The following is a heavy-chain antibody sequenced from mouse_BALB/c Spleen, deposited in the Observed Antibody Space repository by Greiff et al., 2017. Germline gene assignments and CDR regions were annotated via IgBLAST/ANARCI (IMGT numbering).Heavy chain of an antibody. Sequence: EVQLQESGPGLVKPSQSLSLTCTVTGYSITSDYAWNWIRQFPGNKLEWMGYISYSGSTSYNPSLKSRISITRDTSKNQFFLQLNSVTTEDTATYYCAASWAWFAYWGQGTLVTVSA. CDR1: GYSITSDYA. V-gene: IGHV3-2*02. CDR2: ISYSGST. J-gene: IGHJ3*01. CDR3: AASWAWFAY. D-gene: IGHD4-1*01.